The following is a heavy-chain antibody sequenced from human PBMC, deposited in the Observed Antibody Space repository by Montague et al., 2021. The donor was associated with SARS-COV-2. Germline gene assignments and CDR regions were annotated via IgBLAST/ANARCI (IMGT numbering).Heavy chain of an antibody. V-gene: IGHV4-34*01. Sequence: SETLSLTCAVYGGSFSGYDWSWIRQSPGKGLEWIGSVHYTGTTSYNESLKGRLTISVDTSENQFSLRMTSVTASDTAVYYCARHRANAGSFDIWGHGTLVTVSS. D-gene: IGHD1-1*01. CDR3: ARHRANAGSFDI. CDR1: GGSFSGYD. CDR2: VHYTGTT. J-gene: IGHJ3*02.